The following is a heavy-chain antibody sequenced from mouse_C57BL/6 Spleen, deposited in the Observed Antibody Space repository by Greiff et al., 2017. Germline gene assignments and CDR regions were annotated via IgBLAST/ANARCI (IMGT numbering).Heavy chain of an antibody. CDR1: GYTFTSYW. Sequence: VQLQQPGAELVRPGSSVKLSCKASGYTFTSYWMDWVKQRPGQGLEWIGNIYPSDSETHYNQKFKDKATLTADKSSSTAYMQLSSLTSEDSAVXYCAREDPRGMDYWGQGTSVTVSS. CDR2: IYPSDSET. CDR3: AREDPRGMDY. V-gene: IGHV1-61*01. J-gene: IGHJ4*01.